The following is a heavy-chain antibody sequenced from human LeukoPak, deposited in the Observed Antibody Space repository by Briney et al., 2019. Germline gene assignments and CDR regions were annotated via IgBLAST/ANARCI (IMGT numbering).Heavy chain of an antibody. CDR3: ARDRGIAVAGTGAFDI. D-gene: IGHD6-19*01. CDR2: ISSSSSYV. J-gene: IGHJ3*02. V-gene: IGHV3-21*01. CDR1: GFTFSSYS. Sequence: KPGGSLRLSCAASGFTFSSYSMSWVRQAPGKGLEWVSSISSSSSYVYYADSVKGRFTISRDNAKNSLYLQMNSLRAEDTAVYYCARDRGIAVAGTGAFDIWGQGTIVTVSS.